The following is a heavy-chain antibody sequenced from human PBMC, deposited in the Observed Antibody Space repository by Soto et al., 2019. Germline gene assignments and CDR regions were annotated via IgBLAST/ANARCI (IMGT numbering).Heavy chain of an antibody. J-gene: IGHJ5*02. CDR3: ARDGAVLMVYVSWFDP. Sequence: PGGSLRLSCAASGFTFSSYGMHWVRQAPGKGLEWVAVIWYDGSNKYYADSVKGRFTISRDNSKNTLYLQMNSLRAEDTAVYYCARDGAVLMVYVSWFDPWGQGTLVTVSS. D-gene: IGHD2-8*01. CDR1: GFTFSSYG. CDR2: IWYDGSNK. V-gene: IGHV3-33*01.